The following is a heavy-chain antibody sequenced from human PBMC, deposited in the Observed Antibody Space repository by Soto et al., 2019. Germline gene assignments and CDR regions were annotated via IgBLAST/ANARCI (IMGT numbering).Heavy chain of an antibody. CDR1: GGSISTSSYY. Sequence: PSETLSLTCTVSGGSISTSSYYWGWFRQPPGKGLEWIGSIYYSGSTYYNPSLKSRVTISVDTSKNQFSLKLSSVTAADTAVYYCARDYDSSGDYWGQGTLVTVFS. D-gene: IGHD3-22*01. CDR2: IYYSGST. CDR3: ARDYDSSGDY. J-gene: IGHJ4*02. V-gene: IGHV4-39*01.